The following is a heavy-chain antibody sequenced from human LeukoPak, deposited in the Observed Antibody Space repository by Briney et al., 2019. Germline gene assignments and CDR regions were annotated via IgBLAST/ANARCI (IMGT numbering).Heavy chain of an antibody. CDR3: ALDYGDYYCGY. J-gene: IGHJ4*02. CDR2: ISAYNGNT. Sequence: ASVKVSCKASGYTFTSYGISWVRQAPGQGLEWMGWISAYNGNTNYAQKLEGRVTTTTDTSTSTAYTELRSLRSDDTAVYYCALDYGDYYCGYWGQGTLVTVSS. CDR1: GYTFTSYG. V-gene: IGHV1-18*01. D-gene: IGHD4-17*01.